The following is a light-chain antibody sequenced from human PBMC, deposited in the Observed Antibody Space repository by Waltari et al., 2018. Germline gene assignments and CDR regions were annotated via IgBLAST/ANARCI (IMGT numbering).Light chain of an antibody. V-gene: IGKV1-17*01. J-gene: IGKJ4*01. CDR2: GAS. Sequence: DIQMTQSPSSLSASVGDRVTIPCRASQAIRIDLGWLQQNPGKAPKRLTHGASRLQSGVPSRFVGSGSGTEFTLTINSLQPEDFATYYCLQHNNYPLTCCGGTKVEI. CDR1: QAIRID. CDR3: LQHNNYPLT.